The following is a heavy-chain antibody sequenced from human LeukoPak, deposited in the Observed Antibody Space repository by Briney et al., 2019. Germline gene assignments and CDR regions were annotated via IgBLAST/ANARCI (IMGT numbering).Heavy chain of an antibody. Sequence: GWYLRLYGACIEITLINDGMGWARPRQGHGLEGVEGISGSGGSTNYADSVKRRFTISGDNRKNTLYLQMNSLRAEDTAVYFCAKRGVVIRVILVGFHKEAYYFDSWGQGALVTVSS. J-gene: IGHJ4*02. CDR2: ISGSGGST. D-gene: IGHD3-22*01. CDR3: AKRGVVIRVILVGFHKEAYYFDS. CDR1: EITLINDG. V-gene: IGHV3-23*01.